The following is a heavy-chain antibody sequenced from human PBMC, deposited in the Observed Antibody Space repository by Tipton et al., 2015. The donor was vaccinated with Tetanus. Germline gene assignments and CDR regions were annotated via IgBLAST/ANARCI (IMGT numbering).Heavy chain of an antibody. Sequence: TLSLTCAVYGGSFSAYYWSWIRQSPGKGLEWIGEINHSGSTTYSPSFKSRVTISVDTPKNQFSLKLTSLTVADTAVYYCARGGSYSYGPRGSDLWGRGTLVTVSS. D-gene: IGHD5-18*01. V-gene: IGHV4-34*01. CDR1: GGSFSAYY. J-gene: IGHJ2*01. CDR2: INHSGST. CDR3: ARGGSYSYGPRGSDL.